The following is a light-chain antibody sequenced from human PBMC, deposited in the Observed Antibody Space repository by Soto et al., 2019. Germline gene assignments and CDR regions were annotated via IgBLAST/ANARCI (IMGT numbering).Light chain of an antibody. CDR3: QQSYIIPRA. CDR2: AAS. CDR1: QSIGSY. J-gene: IGKJ1*01. V-gene: IGKV1-39*01. Sequence: DIQMTQSPSSLSASVGDRVTITCRASQSIGSYVNWYQQKPGKAPKLLIYAASSLQSGVPSRFTGSGYGTDFTLTISSQQPEDFATYYCQQSYIIPRAFGQGTTMEI.